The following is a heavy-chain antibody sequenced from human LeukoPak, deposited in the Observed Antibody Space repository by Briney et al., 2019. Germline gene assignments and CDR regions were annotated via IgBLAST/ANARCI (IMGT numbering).Heavy chain of an antibody. Sequence: GGSLRLSCAASGFTLDDYAMHWVRQAPGKGLDWVSGISWNSGSIGYADSVKGRFTISRDNAKNSLYLQMNSLRAEDTALYYCAKDIRGELSPIDAFDIWGQGTMVTVSS. D-gene: IGHD3-16*02. CDR3: AKDIRGELSPIDAFDI. J-gene: IGHJ3*02. CDR2: ISWNSGSI. V-gene: IGHV3-9*01. CDR1: GFTLDDYA.